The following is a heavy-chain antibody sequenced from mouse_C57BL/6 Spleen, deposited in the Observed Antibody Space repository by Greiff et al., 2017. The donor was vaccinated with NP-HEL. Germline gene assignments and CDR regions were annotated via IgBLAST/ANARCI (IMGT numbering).Heavy chain of an antibody. CDR3: ARGGYYGSSPAWFAY. V-gene: IGHV5-4*03. CDR2: ISDGGSYT. D-gene: IGHD1-1*01. Sequence: EVMLVESGGGLVKPGGSLKLSCAASGFTFSSYAMSWVRQPPEKRLEWVATISDGGSYTYYPDNVKGRFTISRDNAKNNLYLQMSHLKSEDTAMYYCARGGYYGSSPAWFAYWGQGTLVTVSA. J-gene: IGHJ3*01. CDR1: GFTFSSYA.